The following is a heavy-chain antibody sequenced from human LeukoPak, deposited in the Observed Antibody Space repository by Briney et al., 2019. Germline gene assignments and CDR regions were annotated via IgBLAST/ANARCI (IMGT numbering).Heavy chain of an antibody. CDR1: GFSFTNFW. Sequence: GGSLRLSCAVSGFSFTNFWMSWVRQAPGMGLEWVANIHPEGNEKYHVETVKGRFTISRDNTKNLLFLQMNGLRVEDTAVYYCARGDAFSGDHWGQGTLLTVSS. J-gene: IGHJ4*02. CDR3: ARGDAFSGDH. V-gene: IGHV3-7*04. CDR2: IHPEGNEK.